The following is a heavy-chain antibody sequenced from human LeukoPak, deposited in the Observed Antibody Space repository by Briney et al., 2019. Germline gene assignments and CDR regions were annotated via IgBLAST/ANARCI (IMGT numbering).Heavy chain of an antibody. CDR1: GGSISSRSYF. Sequence: SETLSLTCTVSGGSISSRSYFWGWIRQPPGKGPEWIGSIYYSGSTYYNPSLKSRVTISVDTSKNQFSLRLSSVTAADTAVYYCARENNHLTWFDPWGQGTLVTVSS. J-gene: IGHJ5*02. V-gene: IGHV4-39*01. CDR3: ARENNHLTWFDP. CDR2: IYYSGST.